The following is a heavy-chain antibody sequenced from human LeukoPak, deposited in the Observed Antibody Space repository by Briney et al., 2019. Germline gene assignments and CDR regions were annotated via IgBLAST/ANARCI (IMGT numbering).Heavy chain of an antibody. J-gene: IGHJ4*02. V-gene: IGHV3-21*01. D-gene: IGHD4-17*01. Sequence: GGSLRLSCAASGFTFSIYNMNWVRQAPGKGLEWVSSISSSSYIYYADSVKGRFTISRDNANNSLYVQMNSRRAEDTAVYYCARLTTTVTTPFDYWGQGTLVTVSS. CDR2: ISSSSYI. CDR3: ARLTTTVTTPFDY. CDR1: GFTFSIYN.